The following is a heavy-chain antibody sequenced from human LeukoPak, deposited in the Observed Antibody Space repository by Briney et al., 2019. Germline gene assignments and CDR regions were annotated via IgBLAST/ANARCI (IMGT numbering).Heavy chain of an antibody. CDR1: GFTFSSYA. Sequence: GRSLRLSCAASGFTFSSYAMHWVRQAPGKGLEWVAVISYDGSNKYYADSVKGRFTISRDNSKNTLYLQMNSLRAEDTAVYYCARGGRYYYDSSGYARGYYYYGMDVWGQGTTVTVSS. CDR3: ARGGRYYYDSSGYARGYYYYGMDV. D-gene: IGHD3-22*01. V-gene: IGHV3-30-3*01. J-gene: IGHJ6*02. CDR2: ISYDGSNK.